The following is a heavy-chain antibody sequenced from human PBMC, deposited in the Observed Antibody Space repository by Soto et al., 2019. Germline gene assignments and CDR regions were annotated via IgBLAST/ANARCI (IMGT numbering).Heavy chain of an antibody. J-gene: IGHJ6*01. CDR3: ARGHVPFLTGYYRNYHYYGMQV. CDR1: GYTFTSYY. Sequence: GASVKVSCKASGYTFTSYYMHWVRQAPGQGLEWMGIINPSGGSTSYAQKFQGRVTMTRDTSTSTVYMELSSLRSEDTAVYYCARGHVPFLTGYYRNYHYYGMQVWGQGTTVNLSS. V-gene: IGHV1-46*01. D-gene: IGHD3-9*01. CDR2: INPSGGST.